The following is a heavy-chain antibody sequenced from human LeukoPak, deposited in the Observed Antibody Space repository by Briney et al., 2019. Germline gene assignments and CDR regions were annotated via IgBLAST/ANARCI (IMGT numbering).Heavy chain of an antibody. D-gene: IGHD3-10*01. CDR2: ISYDGSNK. V-gene: IGHV3-30-3*01. Sequence: GGSLRLSCEGFGFTFSSYAMHWVRQAPGNGLEWVAVISYDGSNKYYADSVKGRFTISRDNSKNTLYLQMNSLRAEDAAVYYCANGGGGSGNFYYFDYWGQGTLVTVSS. CDR3: ANGGGGSGNFYYFDY. J-gene: IGHJ4*02. CDR1: GFTFSSYA.